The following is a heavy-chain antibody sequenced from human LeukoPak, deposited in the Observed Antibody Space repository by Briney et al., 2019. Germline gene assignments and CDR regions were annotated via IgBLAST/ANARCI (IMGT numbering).Heavy chain of an antibody. CDR2: ISSSGSTI. V-gene: IGHV3-11*01. CDR3: ARPPMVRGVSWVRYYYYMDV. D-gene: IGHD3-10*01. Sequence: PGGSLRLSCAASGFTFSDYYMSWIRQAPGKGLEWVSYISSSGSTIYYADSVKGRFTISRDNAKNSLYLQMNSLRAEDTAVYYCARPPMVRGVSWVRYYYYMDVWGKGTTVTVSS. J-gene: IGHJ6*03. CDR1: GFTFSDYY.